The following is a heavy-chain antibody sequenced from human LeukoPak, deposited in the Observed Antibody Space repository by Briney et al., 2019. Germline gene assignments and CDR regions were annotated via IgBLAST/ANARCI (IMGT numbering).Heavy chain of an antibody. D-gene: IGHD3-3*01. V-gene: IGHV3-15*01. CDR2: IKSKTDGGTT. Sequence: GGSLRLSCAASGFIFSDAWMSWVRQAPGKGLEWVGRIKSKTDGGTTDYAAPVKGRFTISRDDSKDTLYLQMNSLKTEDTAVYYCMVFWSGHYMDVWGKGTTATVSS. CDR1: GFIFSDAW. CDR3: MVFWSGHYMDV. J-gene: IGHJ6*03.